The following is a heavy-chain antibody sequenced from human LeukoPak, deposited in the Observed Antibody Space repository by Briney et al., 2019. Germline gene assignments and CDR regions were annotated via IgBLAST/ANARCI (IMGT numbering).Heavy chain of an antibody. CDR3: ARSHSSTLTWFDP. CDR2: IYPRDSDT. V-gene: IGHV5-51*01. J-gene: IGHJ5*02. CDR1: GYSFDSYW. Sequence: GESLKISCKGSGYSFDSYWIAWVRQTPGKGLEWMGIIYPRDSDTKYNPSFQGQVSISADKSISTAYLQWSSLQASDTAIYHCARSHSSTLTWFDPWGQGTLVTVSS.